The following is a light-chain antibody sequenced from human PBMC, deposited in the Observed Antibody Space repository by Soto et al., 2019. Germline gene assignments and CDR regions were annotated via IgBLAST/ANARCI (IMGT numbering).Light chain of an antibody. Sequence: DIVMTQSPDSLAVSLGERATINCKSSQSVLYSSNNKNYLAWYQQKPGQPPKLLIYWASTRESGVPDRFSGSGSGTDFTLTISSLQAEDVAVYYCQQYHSTPSTFGQGTKVEIK. CDR2: WAS. CDR3: QQYHSTPST. CDR1: QSVLYSSNNKNY. V-gene: IGKV4-1*01. J-gene: IGKJ1*01.